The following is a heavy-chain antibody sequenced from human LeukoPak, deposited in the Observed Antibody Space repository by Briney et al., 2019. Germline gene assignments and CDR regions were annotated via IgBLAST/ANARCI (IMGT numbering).Heavy chain of an antibody. J-gene: IGHJ4*02. CDR2: ISSSGSTI. D-gene: IGHD4-17*01. CDR3: ARTAYYGDLLFDY. V-gene: IGHV3-48*03. Sequence: GGSLRLSCAASGFTFSSYEMNWVRQAPGKGLEWVSYISSSGSTIYYADSVKGRFTISRDNAKNSLYLQMNSLRVEDTAVYYCARTAYYGDLLFDYWGQGTLVTVSS. CDR1: GFTFSSYE.